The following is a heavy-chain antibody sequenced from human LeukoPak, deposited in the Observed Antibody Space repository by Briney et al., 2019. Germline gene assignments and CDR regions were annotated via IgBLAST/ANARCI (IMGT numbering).Heavy chain of an antibody. V-gene: IGHV4-59*01. CDR1: GVSISNYY. CDR2: IYYSGTT. CDR3: ARGRKYTSGYRVPELGSGYSDY. J-gene: IGHJ4*02. Sequence: SETLSLTCTVSGVSISNYYWNWIRQPPGKGLEWIGDIYYSGTTNYNPSLKSRVSMSVDTSKNQFSLKLSSVTAADTAAYYCARGRKYTSGYRVPELGSGYSDYWGQGTLVTVSS. D-gene: IGHD5-18*01.